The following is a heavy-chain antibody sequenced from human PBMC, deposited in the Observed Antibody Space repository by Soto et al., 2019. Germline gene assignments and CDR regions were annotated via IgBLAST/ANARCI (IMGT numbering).Heavy chain of an antibody. CDR3: ARDLVSSSWNSPFGY. Sequence: QVQLQESGPGLVKPSQTLSLTCTVSGGSISSGSYYWSWIRHHPGKDLEWIGFINYSGNTYQNPSLKSRVSLSVDTSKNQFSLRLSSVTAADTAVYYCARDLVSSSWNSPFGYWGQGSLVIASS. CDR1: GGSISSGSYY. CDR2: INYSGNT. J-gene: IGHJ4*02. D-gene: IGHD6-13*01. V-gene: IGHV4-31*03.